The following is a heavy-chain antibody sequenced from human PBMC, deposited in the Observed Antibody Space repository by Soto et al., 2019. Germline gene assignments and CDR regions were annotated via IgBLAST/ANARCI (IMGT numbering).Heavy chain of an antibody. Sequence: QVQLQESGPGLVKPSQTLSLTCTVSGGSISSGGYYWSWIRQHPVKGLEWLGYIYYSGSTYYNPSLKSRVTISVDTSKNQFSLKLSSVTAADTAVYYCATGPVAASVTWFDPWGQGTLVTVSS. D-gene: IGHD2-15*01. CDR3: ATGPVAASVTWFDP. J-gene: IGHJ5*02. V-gene: IGHV4-31*03. CDR1: GGSISSGGYY. CDR2: IYYSGST.